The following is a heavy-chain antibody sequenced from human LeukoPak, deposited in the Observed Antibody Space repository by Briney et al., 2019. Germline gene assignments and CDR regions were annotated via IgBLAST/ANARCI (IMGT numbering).Heavy chain of an antibody. J-gene: IGHJ6*03. Sequence: GGSLRLSCAASGFTFSSYGMSWVRQAPGKGLEWVANIKQDGSEKYYVDSVKGRFTISRDNAKNSLYLQMNSLRAEDTAVYYCARVAVAGIYYYYYMDVWGKGTTVTVSS. CDR2: IKQDGSEK. V-gene: IGHV3-7*01. CDR3: ARVAVAGIYYYYYMDV. CDR1: GFTFSSYG. D-gene: IGHD6-13*01.